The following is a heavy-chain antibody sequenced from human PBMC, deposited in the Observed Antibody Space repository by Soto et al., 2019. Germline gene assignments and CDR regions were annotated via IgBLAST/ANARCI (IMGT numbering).Heavy chain of an antibody. CDR2: IIPIFGTA. CDR1: GGTFSSYA. CDR3: ARDPYSSPNYYYYGMDV. V-gene: IGHV1-69*13. J-gene: IGHJ6*02. Sequence: SVKVSCKASGGTFSSYAISWVRQAPGQGLEWMGGIIPIFGTANYAQKFQGRVTITADESTSTAYMELSSLRSEDTAVYYCARDPYSSPNYYYYGMDVWGQGTTVTVSS. D-gene: IGHD6-13*01.